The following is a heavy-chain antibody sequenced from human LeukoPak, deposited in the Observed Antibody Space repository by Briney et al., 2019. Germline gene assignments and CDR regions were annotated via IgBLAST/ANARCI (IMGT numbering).Heavy chain of an antibody. D-gene: IGHD1-26*01. J-gene: IGHJ4*02. CDR2: IYYSGST. CDR3: ARHPLSGSYYRSVDY. Sequence: SETLSLTCTVSGGSISSSSYYWGWIRQPPGKGLEWIGSIYYSGSTYYNPSLKSRVTIPVDTSKNQFSLKLSSVTAADTAVYYCARHPLSGSYYRSVDYWGQGTLVTVSS. V-gene: IGHV4-39*01. CDR1: GGSISSSSYY.